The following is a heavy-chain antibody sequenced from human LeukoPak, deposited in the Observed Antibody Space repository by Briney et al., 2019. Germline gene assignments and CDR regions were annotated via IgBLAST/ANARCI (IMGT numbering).Heavy chain of an antibody. CDR2: ISSSGSTI. J-gene: IGHJ3*02. Sequence: GGSLRLSCAASGFTFSDYYMSWIRQAPGKGLEWVSYISSSGSTIYYADSVKGRFTISRDNAKNSLYLQMNSLRAGDTAVYYCARSITMKGGDAFDIWGQGTMVTVSS. CDR1: GFTFSDYY. V-gene: IGHV3-11*01. CDR3: ARSITMKGGDAFDI. D-gene: IGHD3-22*01.